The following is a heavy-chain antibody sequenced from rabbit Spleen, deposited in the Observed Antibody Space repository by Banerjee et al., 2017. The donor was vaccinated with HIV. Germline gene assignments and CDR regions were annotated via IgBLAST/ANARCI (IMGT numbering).Heavy chain of an antibody. D-gene: IGHD7-1*01. V-gene: IGHV1S40*01. CDR2: IEVGSSDFT. J-gene: IGHJ4*01. CDR1: GVSFSFSSY. CDR3: ARFYAGYGDFGYAEM. Sequence: EESGGGLVKPGASLTLTCTASGVSFSFSSYMCWVRQAPGKGLEWIACIEVGSSDFTYYASWAKGRFTISKTSSTTVTLQMTSLTAADTATYFCARFYAGYGDFGYAEMWGPGTLVTVS.